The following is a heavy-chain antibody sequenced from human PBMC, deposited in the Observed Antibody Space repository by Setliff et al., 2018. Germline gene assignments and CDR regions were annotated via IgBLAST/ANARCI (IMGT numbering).Heavy chain of an antibody. V-gene: IGHV1-2*06. CDR2: INPSSGAT. D-gene: IGHD3-16*01. CDR3: ARDGGGDSDAFDI. Sequence: ASVKVSCKASGYTFTGYYMYWVRQAPGQGLEWMGRINPSSGATIYAQKFQGRVTMTSDTSISTAYMELGRLRSNDTAVYFCARDGGGDSDAFDIWGQGTMVT. CDR1: GYTFTGYY. J-gene: IGHJ3*02.